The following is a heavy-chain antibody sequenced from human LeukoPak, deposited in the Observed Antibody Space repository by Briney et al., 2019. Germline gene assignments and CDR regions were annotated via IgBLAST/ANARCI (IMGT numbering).Heavy chain of an antibody. CDR1: GGSISSYY. CDR3: ARSFSYYYYYMDV. V-gene: IGHV4-59*01. CDR2: IYYSGST. J-gene: IGHJ6*03. Sequence: SETLSLTCTVSGGSISSYYWSWIRQPPGKGLEWIGYIYYSGSTDYNPSLTSQVTISVDTSKNQFSLKLSSVTAADTAVYYCARSFSYYYYYMDVWGKGTTVTVSS.